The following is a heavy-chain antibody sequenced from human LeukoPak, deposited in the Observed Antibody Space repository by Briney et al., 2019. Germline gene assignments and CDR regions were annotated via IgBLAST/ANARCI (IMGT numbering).Heavy chain of an antibody. Sequence: ASVKVSCKASGYTFTSYGISWVRQAPGQGLEWMGWISAYNGNTNYAQKLQGRVTMTTDTSTSTAYMELRSLRSDDTAVYYCARDTNLPGVAGIELRAFDIWGQGTMVTVSS. V-gene: IGHV1-18*01. J-gene: IGHJ3*02. CDR1: GYTFTSYG. CDR3: ARDTNLPGVAGIELRAFDI. D-gene: IGHD6-19*01. CDR2: ISAYNGNT.